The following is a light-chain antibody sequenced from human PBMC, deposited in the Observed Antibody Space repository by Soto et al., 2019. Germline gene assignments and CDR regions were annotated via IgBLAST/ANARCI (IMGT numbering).Light chain of an antibody. V-gene: IGLV2-8*01. J-gene: IGLJ1*01. Sequence: QSVLTQPPSASGSAGQSVTISCTGTSSDVGGCNYVSRYQQHPGKAPKLMIYEVSQRPSGVPDRFSGSKSGNTASLTVSGLQAEDEADYYCNSYAGSNNVFGTGTKVTVL. CDR2: EVS. CDR1: SSDVGGCNY. CDR3: NSYAGSNNV.